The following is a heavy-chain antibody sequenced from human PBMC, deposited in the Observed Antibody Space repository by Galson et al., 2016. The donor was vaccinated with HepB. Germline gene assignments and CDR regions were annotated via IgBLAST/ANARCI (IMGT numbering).Heavy chain of an antibody. J-gene: IGHJ4*02. CDR1: GFTFSLYS. CDR2: ISSYSSTT. Sequence: SLRLSCAASGFTFSLYSMNWVRQAPGKGLGWVSYISSYSSTTHYADSVKGRFTISRDNAKNSLYLQMNSLRDEDTAVYYCARGERGSYNSGYFDYWGQGNLVTVSS. V-gene: IGHV3-48*02. CDR3: ARGERGSYNSGYFDY. D-gene: IGHD1-26*01.